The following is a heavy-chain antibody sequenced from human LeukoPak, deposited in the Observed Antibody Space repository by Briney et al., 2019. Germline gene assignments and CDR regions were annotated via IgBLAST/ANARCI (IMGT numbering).Heavy chain of an antibody. J-gene: IGHJ5*02. V-gene: IGHV4-59*08. CDR3: ARHPRSTGTTDWFDP. D-gene: IGHD1-1*01. Sequence: PSGTLSLTCTVSGGSISSYYWSWIRQPPGKGLEWSGYIYYSGSTNYNPSLTSRVTISVDTSKTQFSLKLSSVTAADTAVHYCARHPRSTGTTDWFDPWGQGTLVTVSS. CDR2: IYYSGST. CDR1: GGSISSYY.